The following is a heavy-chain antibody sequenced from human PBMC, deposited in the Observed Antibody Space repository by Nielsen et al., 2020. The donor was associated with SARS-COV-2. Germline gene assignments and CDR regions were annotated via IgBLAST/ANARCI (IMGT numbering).Heavy chain of an antibody. CDR3: VKDLPSDYGDYSVFDY. CDR2: IVGSGDTT. V-gene: IGHV3-23*01. D-gene: IGHD4-17*01. J-gene: IGHJ4*02. Sequence: GSLRLSCAASGFTFSSYAMSWVRQAPGKGLEWVSAIVGSGDTTYYTDSVKGRFTISRDNSKNTVYLQMSSLRAEDTAVYYCVKDLPSDYGDYSVFDYWGQGTLVTVSS. CDR1: GFTFSSYA.